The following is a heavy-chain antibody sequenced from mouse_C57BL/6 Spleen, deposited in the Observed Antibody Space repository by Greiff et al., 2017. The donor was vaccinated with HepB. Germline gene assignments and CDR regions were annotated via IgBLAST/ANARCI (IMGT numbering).Heavy chain of an antibody. J-gene: IGHJ2*01. V-gene: IGHV1-50*01. CDR1: GYTFTSYW. D-gene: IGHD2-1*01. CDR3: AIYYGNPYYFDY. Sequence: QVQLQQPGAELVKPGASVKLSCKASGYTFTSYWMQWVKQRPGQGLEWIGEIDPSDSYTNYNQKFKGKATLTVDTSSSTAYMQLSSLTSEDSAVYYCAIYYGNPYYFDYWGQGTTLTVSS. CDR2: IDPSDSYT.